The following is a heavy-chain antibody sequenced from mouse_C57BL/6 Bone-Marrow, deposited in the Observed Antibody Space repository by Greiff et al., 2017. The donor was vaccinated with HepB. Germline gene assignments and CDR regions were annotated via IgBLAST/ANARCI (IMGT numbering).Heavy chain of an antibody. CDR2: IYPGDGDT. D-gene: IGHD1-1*01. Sequence: QVQLQQSGPELVKPGASVKISCKASGYAFSSSWMNWVKQRPGKGLEWIGRIYPGDGDTNYNGKFKGKATLTADKSSSTAYMQLSSLTSEDSAVYFCTRVIYGSSLYWYFDVWGTGTTVTVSS. J-gene: IGHJ1*03. CDR1: GYAFSSSW. V-gene: IGHV1-82*01. CDR3: TRVIYGSSLYWYFDV.